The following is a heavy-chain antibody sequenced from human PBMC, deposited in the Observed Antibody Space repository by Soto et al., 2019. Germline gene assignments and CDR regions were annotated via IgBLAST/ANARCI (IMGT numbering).Heavy chain of an antibody. CDR1: GYTFSGFY. D-gene: IGHD6-19*01. CDR3: AGAAVTGTAGLDF. J-gene: IGHJ4*02. V-gene: IGHV1-2*02. Sequence: ASVKVSCKASGYTFSGFYMHWVRQAPGQGLEGMGWINPNSGGTKSAEKFQGRVTMTRDTSTSTAYMELSRLTSDDTAVYYCAGAAVTGTAGLDFWGQGTLVTVSS. CDR2: INPNSGGT.